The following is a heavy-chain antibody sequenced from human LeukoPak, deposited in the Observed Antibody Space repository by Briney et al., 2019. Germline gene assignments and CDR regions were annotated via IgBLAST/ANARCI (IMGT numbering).Heavy chain of an antibody. V-gene: IGHV3-11*01. D-gene: IGHD2-21*02. CDR3: ARLIVVVTAVDY. Sequence: GGSLRLSCAASGFTFSDYYMSWIRQAPGKGLEWVSYISSSGSTMYYADSVKGRFTISRDNAKNSLYLQMNSLRAEDTAVYYCARLIVVVTAVDYWGQGTLVTVSS. CDR1: GFTFSDYY. J-gene: IGHJ4*02. CDR2: ISSSGSTM.